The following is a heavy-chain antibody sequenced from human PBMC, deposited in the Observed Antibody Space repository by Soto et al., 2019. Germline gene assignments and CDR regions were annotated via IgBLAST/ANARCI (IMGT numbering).Heavy chain of an antibody. D-gene: IGHD3-9*01. CDR3: ASDQGVDDILTGSSREAGMDV. V-gene: IGHV1-2*04. CDR1: GSTFTGYY. J-gene: IGHJ6*02. CDR2: INPNSGGT. Sequence: GASVKVSCKASGSTFTGYYMHWVRQAPGQGLEWMGWINPNSGGTNYAQKFQGWVTMTRDTSISTAYMELSRLRSDDTAVYYCASDQGVDDILTGSSREAGMDVWGQGTTVTVSS.